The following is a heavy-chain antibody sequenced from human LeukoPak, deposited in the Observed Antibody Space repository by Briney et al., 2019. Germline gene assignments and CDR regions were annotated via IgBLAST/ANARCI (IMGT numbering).Heavy chain of an antibody. CDR3: ARTRGSDGMDV. CDR1: GGSISSSSYY. V-gene: IGHV4-39*01. CDR2: IYYSGST. Sequence: SETLSLTCTVSGGSISSSSYYWGWIRQPPGKGLEWIGSIYYSGSTYYNPSLKSRVAISVDTSKNQFSLKLSSVTAADTAVYYCARTRGSDGMDVWGQGTTVTVSS. J-gene: IGHJ6*02.